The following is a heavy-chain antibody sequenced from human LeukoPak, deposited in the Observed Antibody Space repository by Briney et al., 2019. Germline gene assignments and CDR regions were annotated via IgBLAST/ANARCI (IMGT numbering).Heavy chain of an antibody. CDR2: ITPIFGTA. CDR1: GGTFSSYA. J-gene: IGHJ6*04. Sequence: ASVKVSCKASGGTFSSYAISWVRQAPGQGLEWMGGITPIFGTANYAQKFQGRVTITADESTSTAYMELSSLRSEDTAVYYCASATLRCSGGSCYEMDVWGKGTTVTVSS. D-gene: IGHD2-15*01. V-gene: IGHV1-69*13. CDR3: ASATLRCSGGSCYEMDV.